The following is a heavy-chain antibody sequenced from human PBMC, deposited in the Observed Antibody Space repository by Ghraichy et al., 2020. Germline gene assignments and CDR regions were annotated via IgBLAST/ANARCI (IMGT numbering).Heavy chain of an antibody. CDR2: IYVSGSP. Sequence: SETLSLTCTVSGASINSYQWSWIRQSAGEGLEWIGRIYVSGSPHYNPSLKSRVTMSVDTSKNQFSLRLRSVTAADTAVYYCARDRGDSGGYYHDNWGQGTLVTVSS. D-gene: IGHD3-22*01. CDR1: GASINSYQ. CDR3: ARDRGDSGGYYHDN. V-gene: IGHV4-4*07. J-gene: IGHJ4*02.